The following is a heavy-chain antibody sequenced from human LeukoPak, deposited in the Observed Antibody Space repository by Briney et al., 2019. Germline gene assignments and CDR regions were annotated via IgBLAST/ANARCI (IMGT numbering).Heavy chain of an antibody. V-gene: IGHV4-38-2*02. Sequence: SETLSLTCTVSGYSISSGYYWGWIRQPPGKGLEWIGSIYHSGSTYYNPSLKSRVTISVDTSKNQFSLKLSSVTAADTAVYYCARSFHGRGGFDYWGQGTLVTVSS. CDR3: ARSFHGRGGFDY. CDR2: IYHSGST. J-gene: IGHJ4*02. CDR1: GYSISSGYY. D-gene: IGHD3-10*01.